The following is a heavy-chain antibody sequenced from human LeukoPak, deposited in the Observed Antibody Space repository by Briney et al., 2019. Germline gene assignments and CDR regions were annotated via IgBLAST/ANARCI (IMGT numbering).Heavy chain of an antibody. J-gene: IGHJ4*02. CDR3: AKGAGNFDWSYHDY. Sequence: GGSLRLSCAASGFTFSSYSMNWVRQAPGKGLEWVSYISSSSSTIYYADSVKGRFTISRDNAKNSLYLQSNSLRAEDTAVYYCAKGAGNFDWSYHDYWGQGTLVTVSS. V-gene: IGHV3-48*01. CDR1: GFTFSSYS. CDR2: ISSSSSTI. D-gene: IGHD3-9*01.